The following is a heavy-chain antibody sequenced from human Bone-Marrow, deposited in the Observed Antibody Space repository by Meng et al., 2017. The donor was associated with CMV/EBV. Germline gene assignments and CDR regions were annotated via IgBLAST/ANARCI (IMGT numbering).Heavy chain of an antibody. J-gene: IGHJ5*02. V-gene: IGHV4-61*01. CDR3: VRVPPGYSYGFGP. D-gene: IGHD5-18*01. CDR1: GGSVSSGSYY. CDR2: IYYSGST. Sequence: GSLRLSCTVSGGSVSSGSYYWTWIRQPPGKGLEWIGYIYYSGSTSYNPSLKSRVTISADTSKEQFSLRLNSVSAADTAVYYCVRVPPGYSYGFGPWGQGILVTVSS.